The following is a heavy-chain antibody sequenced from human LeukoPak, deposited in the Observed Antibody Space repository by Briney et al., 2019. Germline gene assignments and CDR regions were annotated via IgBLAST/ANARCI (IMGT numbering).Heavy chain of an antibody. CDR3: ARAPAARCNHWFDP. CDR2: ISAYNGNT. CDR1: GYTFTSYD. V-gene: IGHV1-18*01. Sequence: ASVKVSCKASGYTFTSYDINWVRQATGQGLEWMGWISAYNGNTNYAQKLQGRVTMTTDTSTSTAYMELRSLRSDDTAVYYCARAPAARCNHWFDPWGQGTLVTVSS. J-gene: IGHJ5*02. D-gene: IGHD2-2*01.